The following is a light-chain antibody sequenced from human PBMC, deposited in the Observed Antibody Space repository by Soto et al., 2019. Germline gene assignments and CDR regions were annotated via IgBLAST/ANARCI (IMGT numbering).Light chain of an antibody. Sequence: DIQMTQSPSSVSASVGDRVTITCRASQDISGWLAWFQQKPGKAPNLLIYAASILQSGVPSRFSGSVSGTDFTLTITYLHPEDFATYYCQQANSFPWTFGQGTKVE. CDR1: QDISGW. J-gene: IGKJ1*01. CDR2: AAS. CDR3: QQANSFPWT. V-gene: IGKV1D-12*01.